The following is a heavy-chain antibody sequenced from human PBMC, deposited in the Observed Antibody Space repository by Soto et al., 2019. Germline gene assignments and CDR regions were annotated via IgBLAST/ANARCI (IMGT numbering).Heavy chain of an antibody. CDR3: ARPYSSGWYYFDY. V-gene: IGHV5-51*01. CDR1: GYSFTSYW. CDR2: IYPGDSDI. Sequence: PGESLKISCKASGYSFTSYWIAWGRQKPGKGLEWMGIIYPGDSDIKYSPFFQGQVTISADKSISTAYLQWSSLKASDTAMYYCARPYSSGWYYFDYWGQGTLVTVSS. J-gene: IGHJ4*02. D-gene: IGHD6-19*01.